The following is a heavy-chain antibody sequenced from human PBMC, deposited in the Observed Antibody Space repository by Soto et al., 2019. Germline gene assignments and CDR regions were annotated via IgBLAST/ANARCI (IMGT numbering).Heavy chain of an antibody. CDR3: AHALYGSGSYPNWFDP. V-gene: IGHV2-5*02. D-gene: IGHD3-10*01. CDR2: IYWDDDK. J-gene: IGHJ5*02. CDR1: GFSLSTSGVG. Sequence: QITLKESGPTLVKPTQTLTLTCTFSGFSLSTSGVGVGWIRQPPGKALEWLALIYWDDDKRYSPSLNSRLTITEDTYKNQVVLTMTNMYPVDTAAYYCAHALYGSGSYPNWFDPWGQGALVTVSS.